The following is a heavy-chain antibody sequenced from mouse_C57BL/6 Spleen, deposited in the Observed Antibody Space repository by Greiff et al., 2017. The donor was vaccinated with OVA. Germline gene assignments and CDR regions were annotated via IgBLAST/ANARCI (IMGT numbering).Heavy chain of an antibody. V-gene: IGHV5-17*01. CDR3: ARREEYFDV. J-gene: IGHJ1*03. Sequence: EVHLVESGGGLVKPGGSLKLSCAASGFTFSDYGMHWVRQAPEKGLEWVAYISSGSSTIYYADTVKGRYTISRDNAKNTLFLQMTSLRSEDTAMYYCARREEYFDVWGTGTTVTVS. CDR2: ISSGSSTI. CDR1: GFTFSDYG.